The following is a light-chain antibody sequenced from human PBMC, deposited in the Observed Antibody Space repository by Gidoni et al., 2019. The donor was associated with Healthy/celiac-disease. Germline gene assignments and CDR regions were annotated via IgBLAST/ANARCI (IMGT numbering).Light chain of an antibody. V-gene: IGKV1-39*01. CDR3: QETYNTPGT. J-gene: IGKJ1*01. Sequence: NLQSGVPSRFSGSGSGTDFAHTISNLQPEDFATYYCQETYNTPGTFGQXTKVEIK.